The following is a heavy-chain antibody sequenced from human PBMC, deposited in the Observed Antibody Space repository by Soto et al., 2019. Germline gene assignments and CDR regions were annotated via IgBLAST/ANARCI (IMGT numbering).Heavy chain of an antibody. CDR1: GGSFSGYY. CDR3: ARATDIYFDY. J-gene: IGHJ4*02. Sequence: PSETLSLTCAVYGGSFSGYYWTWVRHAPGKGLEWVGNIVEDGSDAFYVDSVKGRFTISRDNAKNSLFLEMNSLRAEDTAVYYCARATDIYFDYWSQGTQVTVSS. D-gene: IGHD3-9*01. V-gene: IGHV3-7*04. CDR2: IVEDGSDA.